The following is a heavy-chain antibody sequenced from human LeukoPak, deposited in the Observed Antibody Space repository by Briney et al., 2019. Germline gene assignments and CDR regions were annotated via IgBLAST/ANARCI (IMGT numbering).Heavy chain of an antibody. D-gene: IGHD2-2*01. CDR3: ARAPIYCSSTSCYDAYYYGMDV. CDR2: IYSGGST. Sequence: GGSLRLSCAASGFTVSSNYMSWVRQAPGKGLEWVSVIYSGGSTYYADSVKGRFTISRHNSKNTLYLQMNSLRAEDTAVYYCARAPIYCSSTSCYDAYYYGMDVWGQGTTVTVSS. J-gene: IGHJ6*02. CDR1: GFTVSSNY. V-gene: IGHV3-53*04.